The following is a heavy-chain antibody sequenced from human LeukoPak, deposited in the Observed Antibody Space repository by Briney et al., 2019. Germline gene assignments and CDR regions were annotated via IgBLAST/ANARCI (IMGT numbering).Heavy chain of an antibody. Sequence: SGTLSLTCAVSGGSISSSNWWSWVRQPPGKGLEWIGEIYHSGRTNYNPSLKSRGTISVDKSKNQFSLRLTSVTAADTAVYYCARQTGSGLFILPGGQGTLVTVSS. D-gene: IGHD3/OR15-3a*01. CDR1: GGSISSSNW. V-gene: IGHV4-4*02. J-gene: IGHJ4*02. CDR2: IYHSGRT. CDR3: ARQTGSGLFILP.